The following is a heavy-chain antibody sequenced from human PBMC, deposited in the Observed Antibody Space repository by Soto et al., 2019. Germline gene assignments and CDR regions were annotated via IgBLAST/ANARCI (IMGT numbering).Heavy chain of an antibody. Sequence: VQLVQSGAEVKKPGSSVKVSCKASGGTFSSYSISWVRQAPGQGLEWMGRIIPIVGIANYAQKFQGRVTIIADKSTSTAYMELSSLRSEDTAVYYCARVGYCSGGSCDHIVNWGQGTLVTVSS. J-gene: IGHJ4*02. CDR3: ARVGYCSGGSCDHIVN. V-gene: IGHV1-69*02. CDR2: IIPIVGIA. CDR1: GGTFSSYS. D-gene: IGHD2-15*01.